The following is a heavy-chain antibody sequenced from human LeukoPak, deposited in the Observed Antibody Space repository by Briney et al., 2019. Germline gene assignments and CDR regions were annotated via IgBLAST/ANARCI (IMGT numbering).Heavy chain of an antibody. CDR1: GYTFTGYY. V-gene: IGHV1-2*06. Sequence: ASVKVSCKASGYTFTGYYMHRVRQAPGQGLEWMGRINPNSGGTNYAQKFQGRVTMTRDTSISTAYMELSRLRSDDTAVYYCAREGDTATYFDYWGQGTLVTVSS. CDR3: AREGDTATYFDY. CDR2: INPNSGGT. J-gene: IGHJ4*02. D-gene: IGHD5-18*01.